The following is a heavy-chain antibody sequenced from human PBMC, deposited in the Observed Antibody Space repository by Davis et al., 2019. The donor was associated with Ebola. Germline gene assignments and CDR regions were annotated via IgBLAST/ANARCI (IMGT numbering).Heavy chain of an antibody. CDR3: AKARHYGDYRELDY. D-gene: IGHD4-17*01. V-gene: IGHV3-48*03. J-gene: IGHJ4*02. CDR2: ISKSGTIT. Sequence: GESLKISCAASGFDFNKYEMTWVRQAPETGPEWLSYISKSGTITYYADSVKGRFTISRDNAKNSLYLQMNSLRAEDTALYYCAKARHYGDYRELDYWGQGTLVTVSS. CDR1: GFDFNKYE.